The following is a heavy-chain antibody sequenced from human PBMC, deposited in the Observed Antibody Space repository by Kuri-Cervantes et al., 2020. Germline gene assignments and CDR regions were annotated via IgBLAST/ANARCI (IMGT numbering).Heavy chain of an antibody. J-gene: IGHJ6*02. CDR1: GGSISSSSYY. D-gene: IGHD3-10*02. CDR3: ARDSHGYGDVRDYYYYGMDV. V-gene: IGHV4-39*07. Sequence: ESLKISCTVSGGSISSSSYYWGWIRQPPGKGLEWIGSIYYSGSTYYNPSLKSRVTILVDTSKNQFSLKLSSVTAADTAVYYCARDSHGYGDVRDYYYYGMDVWGQGTTVTVSS. CDR2: IYYSGST.